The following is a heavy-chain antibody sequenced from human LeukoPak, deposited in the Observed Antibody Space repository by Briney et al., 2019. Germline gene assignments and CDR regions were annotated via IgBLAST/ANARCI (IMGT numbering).Heavy chain of an antibody. Sequence: SVKVSFKASGFTFTSSAVQWVRQARGQRLEWIGWIVVGSGDTNSAQKFQERVTITRDMSTRTAYMELSSLRSEDTAVYYCGADSMPRGVFSYAFDIWGQGTMVTVSS. V-gene: IGHV1-58*01. CDR2: IVVGSGDT. CDR3: GADSMPRGVFSYAFDI. D-gene: IGHD3-10*01. J-gene: IGHJ3*02. CDR1: GFTFTSSA.